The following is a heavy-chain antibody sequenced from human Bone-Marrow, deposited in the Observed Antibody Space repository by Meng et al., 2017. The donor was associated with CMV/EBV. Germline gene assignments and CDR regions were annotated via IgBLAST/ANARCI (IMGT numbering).Heavy chain of an antibody. CDR3: ARFEQLVVDY. D-gene: IGHD6-6*01. CDR2: ISSSGSTI. CDR1: GFTFSDYY. Sequence: GESLKISCAASGFTFSDYYMSWIRQAPGKGLEWVSYISSSGSTIHYADSVKGRFTISRDNAKNSLYLQMNSLRGEDTAVYYCARFEQLVVDYWGQGTLVTVSS. V-gene: IGHV3-11*01. J-gene: IGHJ4*02.